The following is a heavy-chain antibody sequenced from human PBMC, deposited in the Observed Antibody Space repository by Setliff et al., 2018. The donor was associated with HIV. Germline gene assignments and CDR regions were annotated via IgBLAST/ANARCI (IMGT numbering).Heavy chain of an antibody. Sequence: NPSETLSLTCSVSGDSIDYTNYYWGWIRQPPGKGLEWIGSIYSSGNTYYTPSLKSRVFIFLDTSKNQFSLSLRSVTAADTAVYFCARHNKVDNWFDTWGQGARVTFSS. CDR2: IYSSGNT. CDR1: GDSIDYTNYY. J-gene: IGHJ5*02. CDR3: ARHNKVDNWFDT. V-gene: IGHV4-39*01.